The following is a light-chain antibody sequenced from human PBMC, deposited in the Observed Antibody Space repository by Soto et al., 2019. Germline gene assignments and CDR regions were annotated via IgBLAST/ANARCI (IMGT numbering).Light chain of an antibody. V-gene: IGKV3-20*01. J-gene: IGKJ5*01. CDR2: GAS. Sequence: EIVLTQSPGTLSFSPVEIATLSCMASQSVSSSSLAWYQQKPGQAPRLLIYGASRRATGIPDRFSGSGSGTDFTLTISRLEPEDFAVYYCQKYGSSPINCGQGTRREIK. CDR3: QKYGSSPIN. CDR1: QSVSSSS.